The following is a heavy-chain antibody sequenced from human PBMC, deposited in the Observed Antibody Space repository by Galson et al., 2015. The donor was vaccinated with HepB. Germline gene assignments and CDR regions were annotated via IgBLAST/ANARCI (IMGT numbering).Heavy chain of an antibody. CDR1: GYTFIRHY. CDR3: ARGYCGGDCYGMGYYGMDV. V-gene: IGHV1-46*01. CDR2: INFSGGST. D-gene: IGHD2-21*02. J-gene: IGHJ6*02. Sequence: SVKGSCKASGYTFIRHYMHWVRQAPGQGLEWMGIINFSGGSTTYAQKFQSRVTMTRDTSTSTVYMELSSLRSEDTAVYYCARGYCGGDCYGMGYYGMDVWGQGTTVTVSS.